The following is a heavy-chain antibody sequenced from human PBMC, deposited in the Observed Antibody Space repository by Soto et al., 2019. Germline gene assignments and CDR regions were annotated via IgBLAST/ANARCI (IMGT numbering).Heavy chain of an antibody. CDR1: GGSISSSSYY. CDR3: ARHGCGGSCYYYYYYYMDV. V-gene: IGHV4-39*01. Sequence: SETLSLTCTVSGGSISSSSYYWGWIRQPPGKGLEWIGSIYYSGSTYYNPSLKSRVTISGDTSKNQFSLKLSSVTAADTAVYYCARHGCGGSCYYYYYYYMDVWGKGTTVTVSS. CDR2: IYYSGST. J-gene: IGHJ6*03. D-gene: IGHD2-15*01.